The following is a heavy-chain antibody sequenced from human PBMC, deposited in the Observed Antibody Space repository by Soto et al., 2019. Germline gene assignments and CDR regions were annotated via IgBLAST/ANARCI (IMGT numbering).Heavy chain of an antibody. CDR1: GYTFTSYG. CDR2: ISAYNGNT. V-gene: IGHV1-18*01. Sequence: ASVKVSCKASGYTFTSYGISWVRQAPGQGLEWMGWISAYNGNTNYAQKLQGRVTMTTDTSTSTAYMGLRSLRSDDTAVYYCARGEPPYYDILTGYLDYWGQGTLVTVSS. D-gene: IGHD3-9*01. CDR3: ARGEPPYYDILTGYLDY. J-gene: IGHJ4*02.